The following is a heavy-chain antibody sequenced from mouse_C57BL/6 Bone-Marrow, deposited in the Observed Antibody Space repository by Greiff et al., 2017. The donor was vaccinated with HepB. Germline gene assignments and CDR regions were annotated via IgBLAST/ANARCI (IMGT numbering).Heavy chain of an antibody. CDR2: IDPANGNT. CDR3: ASPYYYGSTQFAY. CDR1: GFNIKNTY. J-gene: IGHJ3*01. Sequence: VQLKQSVAELVRPGASVKLSCTASGFNIKNTYMHWVKQRPEQGLEWIGRIDPANGNTKYAPKFQGKATITADTSSNTAYLQLSSLTSEDTAIYYCASPYYYGSTQFAYWGQGTLVTVSA. V-gene: IGHV14-3*01. D-gene: IGHD1-1*01.